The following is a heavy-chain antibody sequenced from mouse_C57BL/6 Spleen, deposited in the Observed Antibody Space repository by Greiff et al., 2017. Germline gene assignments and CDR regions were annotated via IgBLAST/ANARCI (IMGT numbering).Heavy chain of an antibody. V-gene: IGHV5-6*01. Sequence: EVQLVESGGDLVKPGGSLKLSCAASGFTFSSYGMSWVRQTPDKRLEWVATISSGGSYTYYPDSVKGRFTISRDNAKNTLYLQMSSLKSEDTAMYYCAREFITTVVDYWGQGTTLTVSS. CDR3: AREFITTVVDY. D-gene: IGHD1-1*01. CDR1: GFTFSSYG. J-gene: IGHJ2*01. CDR2: ISSGGSYT.